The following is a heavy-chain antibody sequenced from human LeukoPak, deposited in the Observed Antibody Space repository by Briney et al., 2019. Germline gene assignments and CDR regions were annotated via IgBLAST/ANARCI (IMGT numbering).Heavy chain of an antibody. V-gene: IGHV4-34*01. Sequence: SETLSPTCAVYGGSFSGYYWSWIRQPPGKGLEWIGEINHSGSTNYNPSLKSRVTISVDTSKNQFSLKLSSVTAADTAVYYCARGPIGYCSSTSCYGLVFLYWGQGTLVTVSS. D-gene: IGHD2-2*01. J-gene: IGHJ4*02. CDR1: GGSFSGYY. CDR2: INHSGST. CDR3: ARGPIGYCSSTSCYGLVFLY.